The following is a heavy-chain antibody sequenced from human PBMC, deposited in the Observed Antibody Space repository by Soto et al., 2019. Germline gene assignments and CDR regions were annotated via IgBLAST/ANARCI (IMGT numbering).Heavy chain of an antibody. V-gene: IGHV4-31*03. Sequence: QVQLQESGPGLVKPSQTLSLTCTVSGGSISSGAYYWSWIRQHPGKGLEWIGYIYYSGSTYYNPSLKSRVTISVDTSKNQFSLKLSSVTAADTAVYYWARAEGDNYYDSSGYFRGWFAPWGQGTLVTVSS. J-gene: IGHJ5*02. CDR1: GGSISSGAYY. D-gene: IGHD3-22*01. CDR2: IYYSGST. CDR3: ARAEGDNYYDSSGYFRGWFAP.